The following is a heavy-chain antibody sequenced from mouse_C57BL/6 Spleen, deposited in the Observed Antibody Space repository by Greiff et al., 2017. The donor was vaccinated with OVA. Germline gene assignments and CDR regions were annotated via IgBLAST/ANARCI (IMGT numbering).Heavy chain of an antibody. J-gene: IGHJ1*03. D-gene: IGHD2-4*01. CDR1: GYTFTDYY. CDR3: ARSGYDYDEYVDV. CDR2: IYPGSGNT. V-gene: IGHV1-76*01. Sequence: QVQLQQSGAELVRPGASVKLSCQASGYTFTDYYINWVKQRPGQGLAWIARIYPGSGNTYYNEKFKGKATLTAEKSSSTAYMQLSSLTSEDAAVYFCARSGYDYDEYVDVWGTGTTVTVSS.